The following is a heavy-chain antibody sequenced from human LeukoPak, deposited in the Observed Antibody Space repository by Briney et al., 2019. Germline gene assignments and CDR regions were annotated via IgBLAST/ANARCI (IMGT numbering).Heavy chain of an antibody. CDR3: ARGCSSGWYNYYYYGMDV. Sequence: GASVKVSCKASGYTFTSYDINWVRQATGQGLEWMGWMNPNSGNTGYAQKFQGRVTMTRNTSISTAYMELSSLRSEDTAVYYCARGCSSGWYNYYYYGMDVWGQGTTVTVSS. CDR1: GYTFTSYD. V-gene: IGHV1-8*01. J-gene: IGHJ6*02. CDR2: MNPNSGNT. D-gene: IGHD6-19*01.